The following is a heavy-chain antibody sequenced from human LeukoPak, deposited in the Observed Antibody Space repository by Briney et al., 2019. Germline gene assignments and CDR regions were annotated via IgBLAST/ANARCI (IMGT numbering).Heavy chain of an antibody. V-gene: IGHV3-7*01. CDR1: TFTFSNYW. Sequence: GGSLRLSCAASTFTFSNYWMSWVRLAPGKGLEWVANINQNGSEKYYADSVKGRFTFSRDDAKNSLYLQMNCLRAEDTAVYYCARAQSGHCSSTSCYDYGMDVWGQGTTVTVSS. CDR3: ARAQSGHCSSTSCYDYGMDV. J-gene: IGHJ6*02. D-gene: IGHD2-2*01. CDR2: INQNGSEK.